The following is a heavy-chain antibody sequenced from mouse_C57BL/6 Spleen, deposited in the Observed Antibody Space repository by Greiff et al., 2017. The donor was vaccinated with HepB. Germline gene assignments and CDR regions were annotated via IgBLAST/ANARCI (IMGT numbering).Heavy chain of an antibody. Sequence: VQLQQSGPELVKPGASVKISCKASGYSFTDYNMNWVKQSNGKSLEWIGVINPNYGTTSYNQKFKGKATLTVDQSSSTAYMQLNSLTSEDSAVYDCASRGFNWDEAWFAYWGQGTLVTVSA. CDR1: GYSFTDYN. CDR2: INPNYGTT. CDR3: ASRGFNWDEAWFAY. V-gene: IGHV1-39*01. D-gene: IGHD4-1*02. J-gene: IGHJ3*01.